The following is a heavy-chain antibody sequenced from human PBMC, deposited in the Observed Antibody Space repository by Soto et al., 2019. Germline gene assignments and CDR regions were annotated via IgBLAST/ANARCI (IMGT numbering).Heavy chain of an antibody. V-gene: IGHV3-53*01. D-gene: IGHD3-22*01. CDR2: IYSGGST. J-gene: IGHJ4*02. CDR3: ARDFRLYDSSDYSIDY. CDR1: GFTVSSNY. Sequence: GGSLRLSCAASGFTVSSNYMSWVRQAPGKGLEWVSVIYSGGSTYYADSVKGRFTISRDNSKNTLYLQMNSLRAEDTAVYYCARDFRLYDSSDYSIDYWGQGTLVTVSS.